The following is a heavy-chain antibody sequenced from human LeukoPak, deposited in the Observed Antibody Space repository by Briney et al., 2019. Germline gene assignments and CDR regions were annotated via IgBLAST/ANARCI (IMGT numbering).Heavy chain of an antibody. V-gene: IGHV4-4*02. J-gene: IGHJ4*02. CDR3: AREEMTTVTTFDY. D-gene: IGHD4-17*01. CDR2: IYHSGST. CDR1: GGSISSSNW. Sequence: SETLPLTCAVSGGSISSSNWWSWVRQPPGKGLEWIGEIYHSGSTNYNPSLKSRVTISVDKSKNQFSLKLSSVTAADTAVYYCAREEMTTVTTFDYWGQGTLVTVSS.